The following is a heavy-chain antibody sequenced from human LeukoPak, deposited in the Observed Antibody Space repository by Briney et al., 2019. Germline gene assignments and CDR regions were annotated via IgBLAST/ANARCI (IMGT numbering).Heavy chain of an antibody. D-gene: IGHD3-10*01. Sequence: PSETLSLTCTVSGGSIGSYYWSWIRQPAGKGLEWIGRIYTSGSTNYNPSLKSRVTMSVDTSKNQFSLKLSSVTAADTAVYYCARDFKVTMVRGVRSDYYYGMDVWGQGTTVTVSS. CDR1: GGSIGSYY. J-gene: IGHJ6*02. CDR3: ARDFKVTMVRGVRSDYYYGMDV. V-gene: IGHV4-4*07. CDR2: IYTSGST.